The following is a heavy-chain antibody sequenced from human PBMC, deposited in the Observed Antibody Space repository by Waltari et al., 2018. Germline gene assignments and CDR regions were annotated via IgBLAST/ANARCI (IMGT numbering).Heavy chain of an antibody. CDR3: AIGPGYSSGWYDL. V-gene: IGHV1-24*01. D-gene: IGHD6-19*01. J-gene: IGHJ5*02. CDR1: GYTLTELS. Sequence: QVQLVQSGAEVKKPGASVKVYCKVSGYTLTELSMHWVRQAPGKGLEWMGGCDPEEGETIYAQKFHGRVTMTEHTSTDTAYMELSSLRSEDTTVYYCAIGPGYSSGWYDLWGQVTLVTVSS. CDR2: CDPEEGET.